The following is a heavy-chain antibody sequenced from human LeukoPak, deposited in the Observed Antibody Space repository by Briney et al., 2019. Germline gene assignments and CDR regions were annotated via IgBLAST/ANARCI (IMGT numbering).Heavy chain of an antibody. D-gene: IGHD3-22*01. Sequence: SETLSLTCTVSGGSISSGGYYWSWIRQHPGKGLEWIGYIYYSGSTYYNPSLKSRVTISVDTSKNQFSLKLSSVTAADTAVYYCARDFRTYYYDSSGYYSHWFDPWGQGTLVTVSS. CDR2: IYYSGST. V-gene: IGHV4-31*03. J-gene: IGHJ5*02. CDR1: GGSISSGGYY. CDR3: ARDFRTYYYDSSGYYSHWFDP.